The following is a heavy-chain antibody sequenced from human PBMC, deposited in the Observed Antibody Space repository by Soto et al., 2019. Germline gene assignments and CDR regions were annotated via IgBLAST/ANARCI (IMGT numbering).Heavy chain of an antibody. CDR2: ISYDGSNK. Sequence: QVQLVESGGGVVQPGRSLRLSCAASGFTFSSYAMHWVRQAPGKGLEWVAVISYDGSNKYYADSVKGRFTISRDNSKNTLYLQMNSLRAEDTAVYYCARDITVAGTGVGADWGQGTLVTVSS. CDR3: ARDITVAGTGVGAD. V-gene: IGHV3-30-3*01. D-gene: IGHD6-19*01. CDR1: GFTFSSYA. J-gene: IGHJ4*02.